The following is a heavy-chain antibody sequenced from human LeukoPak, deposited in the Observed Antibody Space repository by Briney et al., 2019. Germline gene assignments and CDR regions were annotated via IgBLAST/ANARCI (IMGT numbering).Heavy chain of an antibody. CDR1: GFTLSNFA. J-gene: IGHJ4*02. CDR2: ISDGGHST. D-gene: IGHD2-15*01. V-gene: IGHV3-23*01. Sequence: PGGSLRLSCAASGFTLSNFAMSWVRQTPGKGLQWVSSISDGGHSTYFADSVRGRFTLSRDNSNNIVYLQMNNLGVEDTAMYYCEKSYCSGGTCHSYLPYFFDYWGQGTLVTVSS. CDR3: EKSYCSGGTCHSYLPYFFDY.